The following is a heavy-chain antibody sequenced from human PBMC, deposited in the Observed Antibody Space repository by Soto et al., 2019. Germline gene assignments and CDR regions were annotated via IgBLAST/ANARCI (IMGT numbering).Heavy chain of an antibody. D-gene: IGHD6-13*01. J-gene: IGHJ4*02. Sequence: SETLSLTCVVYGGAFSGYSWSWIRQFPGKEMEWIGEINDSGGARYNPPLRSRVTISMDTSKRQFSLNLSSVTAADAATYYSARLPARRPNQMIAAATAVSWGPGTLVTVSS. CDR3: ARLPARRPNQMIAAATAVS. CDR2: INDSGGA. CDR1: GGAFSGYS. V-gene: IGHV4-34*01.